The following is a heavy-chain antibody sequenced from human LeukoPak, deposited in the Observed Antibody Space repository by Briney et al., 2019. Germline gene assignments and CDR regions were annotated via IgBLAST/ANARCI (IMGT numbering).Heavy chain of an antibody. V-gene: IGHV7-4-1*02. CDR1: GYTFTSYA. Sequence: ASVKVSCKASGYTFTSYAMNWVRQAPGQGLEWMGWINTNTGNPTYAQGFTGRFVFSLDTSVSTAYLQISSLKAEDTAVYYCARNRPRGRGFYYYMDVWGKGTTVTVSS. D-gene: IGHD2/OR15-2a*01. CDR3: ARNRPRGRGFYYYMDV. CDR2: INTNTGNP. J-gene: IGHJ6*03.